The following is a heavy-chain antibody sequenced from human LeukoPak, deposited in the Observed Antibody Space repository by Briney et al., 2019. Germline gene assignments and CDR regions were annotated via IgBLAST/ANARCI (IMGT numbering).Heavy chain of an antibody. V-gene: IGHV4-34*01. Sequence: PSETLSLTCAVYGGSFSGYYWSWIRQPPGKGLEWIGSIYYSGSTYYNPSLKSRVTISVDTSKNQFSLKLSSVTAADTAVYYCARHGGPFQLRTPLDIWGQGTMVTVSS. D-gene: IGHD3-16*01. CDR2: IYYSGST. CDR1: GGSFSGYY. J-gene: IGHJ3*02. CDR3: ARHGGPFQLRTPLDI.